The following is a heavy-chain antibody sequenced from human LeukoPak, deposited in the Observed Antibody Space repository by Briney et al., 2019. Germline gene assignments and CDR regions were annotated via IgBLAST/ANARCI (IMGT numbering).Heavy chain of an antibody. J-gene: IGHJ3*02. CDR2: ISGSGGST. D-gene: IGHD4-23*01. CDR1: GFTFSSYA. CDR3: AGDLGGNDAFDI. Sequence: GGSLRLSCAASGFTFSSYAMGWVRQAPGKGLEWVSAISGSGGSTYYADSVKGRFTISRDNSKESLYLQLDSLRDEDTAVYYCAGDLGGNDAFDIWGQGTVVIVSS. V-gene: IGHV3-23*01.